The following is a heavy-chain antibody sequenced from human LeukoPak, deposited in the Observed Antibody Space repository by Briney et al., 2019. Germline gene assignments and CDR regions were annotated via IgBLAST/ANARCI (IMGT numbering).Heavy chain of an antibody. D-gene: IGHD3-22*01. CDR3: ARTAYYYDSSGYPFDI. J-gene: IGHJ3*02. V-gene: IGHV1-18*01. CDR2: ISAYNGNT. CDR1: GYTFTSYG. Sequence: ASVKVSCKASGYTFTSYGISWVRQAPGQGLEWMGWISAYNGNTNYAQKLQGRVTMTTDTSTSTAYMELRSLRSDDTAVYYCARTAYYYDSSGYPFDIWGQGTMVTVSS.